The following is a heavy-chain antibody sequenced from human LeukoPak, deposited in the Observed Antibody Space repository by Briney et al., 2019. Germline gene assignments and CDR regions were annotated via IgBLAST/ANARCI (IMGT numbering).Heavy chain of an antibody. CDR2: IWYDGSNQ. CDR1: RFTFSNYG. V-gene: IGHV3-33*01. J-gene: IGHJ4*02. CDR3: ARVEGP. Sequence: PGGSLRLSCAASRFTFSNYGMHWVRQAPGKGLEWVAVIWYDGSNQQYAESVKGRFTVSRDNSKYMLYLQVNSLRAEDTGVYYCARVEGPWGQGTLVTASS.